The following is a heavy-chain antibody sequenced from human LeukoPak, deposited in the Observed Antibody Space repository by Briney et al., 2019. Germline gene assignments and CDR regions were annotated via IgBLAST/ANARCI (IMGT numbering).Heavy chain of an antibody. CDR3: VRDGSP. CDR1: GGSFSGYY. V-gene: IGHV4-34*12. J-gene: IGHJ5*02. Sequence: SETLSLTCAVYGGSFSGYYWSWIRQPPGKGLEWIGEIFHTGSTNYNPSLKSRVTILMDKSKNHFSLKLSSVTAADTAVYYCVRDGSPWGQGTLVTVSS. CDR2: IFHTGST. D-gene: IGHD5-24*01.